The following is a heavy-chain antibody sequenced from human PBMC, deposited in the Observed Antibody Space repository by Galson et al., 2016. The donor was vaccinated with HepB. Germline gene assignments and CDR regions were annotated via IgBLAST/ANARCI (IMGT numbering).Heavy chain of an antibody. Sequence: LSLTCTVSGFSISSVDYHWSWIRQTPGKGLEWLGYIYYTGRTYQTPSLRSRLTISVDTSKNQFSLEMTSVTAADTGVYFRARGLMIRGIKGFHYYGMDVWGQGTTVIVS. D-gene: IGHD3-10*01. CDR3: ARGLMIRGIKGFHYYGMDV. CDR2: IYYTGRT. V-gene: IGHV4-30-4*01. J-gene: IGHJ6*02. CDR1: GFSISSVDYH.